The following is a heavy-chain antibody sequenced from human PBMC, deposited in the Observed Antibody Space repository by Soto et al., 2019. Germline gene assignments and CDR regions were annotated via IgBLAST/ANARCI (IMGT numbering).Heavy chain of an antibody. V-gene: IGHV3-53*04. CDR3: ARDMKYSGSGPTGTGGGVDY. CDR1: GFTVSSNY. D-gene: IGHD5-12*01. CDR2: IYSGGST. J-gene: IGHJ4*02. Sequence: EVQLVESGGGLVQPGGSLRLSCAASGFTVSSNYMSWVRQAPGKGLEWVSVIYSGGSTYYADSVKGRFTISRHNSKNTLYLQMNSLRAGDTAVYYCARDMKYSGSGPTGTGGGVDYWGQGTLVTVSS.